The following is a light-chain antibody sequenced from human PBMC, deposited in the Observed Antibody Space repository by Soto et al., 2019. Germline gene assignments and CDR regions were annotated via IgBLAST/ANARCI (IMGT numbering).Light chain of an antibody. Sequence: QSALTQPASVSGSPGQSITISCSGTSRDVGSYSLVSWYQQRPGKVPQLIIYDNDQRPSGVPDRFSGSKSGTSASLAISGLQSDDAADYYCAAWDDSLNGPVFGGGTKLTVL. CDR1: SRDVGSYS. J-gene: IGLJ2*01. CDR3: AAWDDSLNGPV. V-gene: IGLV2-14*02. CDR2: DND.